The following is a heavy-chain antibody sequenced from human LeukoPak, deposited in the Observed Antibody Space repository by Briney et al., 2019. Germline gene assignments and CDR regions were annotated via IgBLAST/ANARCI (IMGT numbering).Heavy chain of an antibody. CDR3: ARQGGSFAFDI. CDR1: GGSISSNY. V-gene: IGHV4-59*08. J-gene: IGHJ3*02. D-gene: IGHD1-26*01. CDR2: IYNSARN. Sequence: SETLSLTCTVSGGSISSNYWSWIRQPPGKGLEWIGYIYNSARNNYNPSLKSRVTISVDTSKNQFSLKLNSVTAADTAVYYCARQGGSFAFDIWGQGTMVTVS.